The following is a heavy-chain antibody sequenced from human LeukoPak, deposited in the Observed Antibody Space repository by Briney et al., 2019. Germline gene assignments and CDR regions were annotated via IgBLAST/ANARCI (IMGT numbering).Heavy chain of an antibody. CDR3: AKTPAILATVVLYYFDY. CDR2: INHSGST. Sequence: SETLSLTCAVYGGSFSGYYWSWIRQPPGKGLEWIGEINHSGSTNYNPSLKSRVTISVDTSKNQFSLKLSSVTAADTAVYYCAKTPAILATVVLYYFDYWGQGTLVTVSS. J-gene: IGHJ4*02. D-gene: IGHD4-23*01. CDR1: GGSFSGYY. V-gene: IGHV4-34*01.